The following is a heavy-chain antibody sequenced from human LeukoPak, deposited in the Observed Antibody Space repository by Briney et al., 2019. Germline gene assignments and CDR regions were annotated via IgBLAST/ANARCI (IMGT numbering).Heavy chain of an antibody. D-gene: IGHD1-26*01. Sequence: ASVKVSCKASGYTFTSYDINWVRQAPGQGLEWMGWINPNSGGTNYAQKFQGRVTMTRDTSISTAYMELSRLRSDDTAVYYCARGVGATIHFDYWGQGTLVTVSS. CDR2: INPNSGGT. J-gene: IGHJ4*02. CDR1: GYTFTSYD. V-gene: IGHV1-2*02. CDR3: ARGVGATIHFDY.